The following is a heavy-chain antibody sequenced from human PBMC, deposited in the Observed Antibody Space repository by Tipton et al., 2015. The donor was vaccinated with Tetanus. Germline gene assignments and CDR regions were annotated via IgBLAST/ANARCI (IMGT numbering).Heavy chain of an antibody. CDR1: GGSFRTYA. Sequence: QLVQSGAEVKTPGSSVKVSCVASGGSFRTYAISWVRQAPGQGLEWVGGIIPMFGAADYAQRFRDSVTITADESTSTVYLELSNLRSEDTAIYYCARRLGPYTGDYIWHLDLWGRGTLVTVSS. CDR2: IIPMFGAA. CDR3: ARRLGPYTGDYIWHLDL. V-gene: IGHV1-69*01. D-gene: IGHD1-1*01. J-gene: IGHJ2*01.